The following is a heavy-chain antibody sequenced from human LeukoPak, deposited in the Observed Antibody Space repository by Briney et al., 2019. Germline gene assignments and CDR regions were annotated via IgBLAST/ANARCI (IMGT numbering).Heavy chain of an antibody. V-gene: IGHV4-31*03. CDR3: ARGGAGYSSSSFYYYYGMDV. CDR1: GGSISSGGYY. CDR2: IYYSGST. Sequence: SETLSLTCTVSGGSISSGGYYWSWIRQHPGKGLERIGYIYYSGSTYYNPSLKSRVTISVDTSKNQFSLKLSSVTAADTAVYYCARGGAGYSSSSFYYYYGMDVWGQGTTVTVSS. D-gene: IGHD6-6*01. J-gene: IGHJ6*02.